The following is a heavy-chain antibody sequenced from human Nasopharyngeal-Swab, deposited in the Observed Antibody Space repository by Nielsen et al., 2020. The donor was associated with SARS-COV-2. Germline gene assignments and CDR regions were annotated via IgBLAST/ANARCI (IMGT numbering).Heavy chain of an antibody. J-gene: IGHJ6*02. CDR2: ISSSSSYI. CDR1: GFTFSSYS. Sequence: GESLKISCAASGFTFSSYSMNWVRQAPGKGLEWVSSISSSSSYIYYADSVKGRFTISRDNAKNSLYLQMNSLRAEDTAVYYCARDEQLEYGMDVWGQGTTVTVSS. V-gene: IGHV3-21*01. CDR3: ARDEQLEYGMDV. D-gene: IGHD6-6*01.